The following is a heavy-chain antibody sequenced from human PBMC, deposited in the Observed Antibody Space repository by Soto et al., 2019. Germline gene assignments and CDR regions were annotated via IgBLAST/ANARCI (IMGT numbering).Heavy chain of an antibody. D-gene: IGHD3-10*01. CDR3: AKDLVPHYGSGSYYPNPYYYYYGMDV. V-gene: IGHV3-30*18. Sequence: GGSLRLSCAASGFTFSSYGMHWVRQAPGKGLEWVAVISYDGSNKYYADSVKARFTISRDNSKNTLYLQMNSLRAEDTAVYYCAKDLVPHYGSGSYYPNPYYYYYGMDVWGQGTTVTVSS. CDR1: GFTFSSYG. CDR2: ISYDGSNK. J-gene: IGHJ6*02.